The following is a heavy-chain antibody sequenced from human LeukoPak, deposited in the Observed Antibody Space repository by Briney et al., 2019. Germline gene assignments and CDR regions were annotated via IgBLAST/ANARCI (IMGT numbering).Heavy chain of an antibody. J-gene: IGHJ4*02. D-gene: IGHD3-3*01. CDR3: ARAGFGVPFDY. Sequence: GGSLRLSCAASGFTFSRYWMNWVRQSPGEGLEWLANIKHDGSEIYYVDSVRGRFTISRDNAKNSLYLQMTSLRAEDTALYYCARAGFGVPFDYWAREPWSPSPQ. CDR2: IKHDGSEI. CDR1: GFTFSRYW. V-gene: IGHV3-7*01.